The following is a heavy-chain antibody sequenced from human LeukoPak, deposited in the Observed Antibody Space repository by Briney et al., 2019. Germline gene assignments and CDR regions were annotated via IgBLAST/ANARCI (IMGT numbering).Heavy chain of an antibody. V-gene: IGHV1-2*02. CDR2: INPNSGVT. CDR3: ARDSREVRGGDCFDV. Sequence: ASVKVSCKASGYTFTDYYIHWVRQAPGQGLEWMGWINPNSGVTNYAQKFQGRVTMTRDTSITTAYMELSRLRSDDTAVYYCARDSREVRGGDCFDVWGKGTTVTVSS. D-gene: IGHD2-21*02. CDR1: GYTFTDYY. J-gene: IGHJ6*04.